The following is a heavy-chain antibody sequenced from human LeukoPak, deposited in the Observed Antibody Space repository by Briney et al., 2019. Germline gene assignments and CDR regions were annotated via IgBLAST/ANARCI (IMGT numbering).Heavy chain of an antibody. CDR2: ISSSSSTI. CDR3: ARDRQGGIGPHDY. Sequence: GGSLRLSCAASGFTFSSYSMNWVRQAPGKGLEWVSYISSSSSTIYYADSVKGRSTISRDNSKNTLYLQMNSLRAEDAAVYYCARDRQGGIGPHDYWGQGTLVTVSS. D-gene: IGHD3-16*01. V-gene: IGHV3-48*01. CDR1: GFTFSSYS. J-gene: IGHJ4*02.